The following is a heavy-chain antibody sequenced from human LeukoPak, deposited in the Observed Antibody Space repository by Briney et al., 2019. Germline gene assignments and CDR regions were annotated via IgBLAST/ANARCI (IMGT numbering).Heavy chain of an antibody. D-gene: IGHD3-3*02. CDR2: ISGSGGST. V-gene: IGHV3-23*01. J-gene: IGHJ4*02. CDR1: GFTFSSYA. Sequence: GGSLRLSCAASGFTFSSYAMSWVRQAPGKGLEWVSAISGSGGSTYYADSVKGRFTISRDNSKNTLYLQMNSLRAEDTAVYYCAKIFHKGIASMSGSLYFDYWGQGTLVTVSS. CDR3: AKIFHKGIASMSGSLYFDY.